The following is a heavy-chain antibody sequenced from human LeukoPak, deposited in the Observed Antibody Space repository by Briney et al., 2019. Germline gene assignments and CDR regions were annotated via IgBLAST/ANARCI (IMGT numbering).Heavy chain of an antibody. V-gene: IGHV3-21*04. Sequence: PGGSLSLSSAASRFTFRRYAMDWARHAPGEGVECVSSISCGTSYISYAASMKGRVTISRDNTKNSLYLQMNSLTAEDTAVYYCARRVAVARRDAFDSWGQGTMVTVSS. CDR1: RFTFRRYA. D-gene: IGHD6-19*01. CDR3: ARRVAVARRDAFDS. J-gene: IGHJ3*02. CDR2: ISCGTSYI.